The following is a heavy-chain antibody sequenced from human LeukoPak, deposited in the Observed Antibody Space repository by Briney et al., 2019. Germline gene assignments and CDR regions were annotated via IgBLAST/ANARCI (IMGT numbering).Heavy chain of an antibody. Sequence: SETLSLTCTVSGGSISSSSYYWGWIRQPPGKGLEWIGSIYYSGSTYYNPSLKSRVTISVDTSKNQFSLKLSSVTAADTAVYYCARVATILDYWGQGTLVTVSS. CDR2: IYYSGST. CDR1: GGSISSSSYY. D-gene: IGHD5-12*01. V-gene: IGHV4-39*07. J-gene: IGHJ4*02. CDR3: ARVATILDY.